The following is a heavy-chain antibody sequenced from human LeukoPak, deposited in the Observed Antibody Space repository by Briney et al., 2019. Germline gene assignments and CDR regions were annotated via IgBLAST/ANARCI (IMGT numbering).Heavy chain of an antibody. CDR3: ARAYNWNSNPRYYYYGMDV. V-gene: IGHV1-69*13. Sequence: ASVTVSCKASGGTFSSYAISWVRQAPGQGLEWMGGIIPIFGTANYAQKFQGRVTITADESTSTAYMELSSLRSEDTAVYYCARAYNWNSNPRYYYYGMDVWGQGTTVTVSS. J-gene: IGHJ6*02. CDR2: IIPIFGTA. D-gene: IGHD1-7*01. CDR1: GGTFSSYA.